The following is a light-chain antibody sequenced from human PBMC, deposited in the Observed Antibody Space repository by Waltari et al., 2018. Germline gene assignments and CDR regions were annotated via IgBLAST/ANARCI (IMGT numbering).Light chain of an antibody. V-gene: IGLV3-19*01. Sequence: SSELTQDPAVSVALGQTVRITCQGDSLTPYAPHWYQQTPGQAPILVIFSVDDRPSGIPDRFSGSLSGDTASLTITGTQAEDEADYYCNSRDPTTNAVVFGGGTRLTVL. CDR1: SLTPYA. CDR3: NSRDPTTNAVV. CDR2: SVD. J-gene: IGLJ2*01.